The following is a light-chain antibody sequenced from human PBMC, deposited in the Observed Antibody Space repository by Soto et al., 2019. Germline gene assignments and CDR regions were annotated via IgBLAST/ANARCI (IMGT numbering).Light chain of an antibody. CDR2: EVT. CDR1: SSDVGAYNF. V-gene: IGLV2-14*01. Sequence: QSVLTQPASVSGSPGQSITISCTGSSSDVGAYNFVSWYQHHPGKAPKLILYEVTTHPSGVSSRFSGSKSGNTASLTISGLQADDEAEYLCISYKTDDTCLFGTGTKVTVL. J-gene: IGLJ1*01. CDR3: ISYKTDDTCL.